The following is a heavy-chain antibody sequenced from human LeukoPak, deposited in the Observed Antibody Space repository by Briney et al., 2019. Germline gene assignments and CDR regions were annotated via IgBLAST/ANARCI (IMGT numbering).Heavy chain of an antibody. Sequence: ETLSLTCTVSGGSTRNHYWSWIRQPPGKGLEWIGYIYYSGSTNYNPSLKSRVTISVDTSKNQFSLKLSSVTAADTAVYYCARGSNLLDYWGQGTLVTVSS. V-gene: IGHV4-59*11. CDR2: IYYSGST. CDR1: GGSTRNHY. J-gene: IGHJ4*02. CDR3: ARGSNLLDY. D-gene: IGHD2-15*01.